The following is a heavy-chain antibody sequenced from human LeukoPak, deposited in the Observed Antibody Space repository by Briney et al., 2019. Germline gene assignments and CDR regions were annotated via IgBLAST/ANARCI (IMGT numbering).Heavy chain of an antibody. V-gene: IGHV3-21*04. D-gene: IGHD3-22*01. J-gene: IGHJ4*02. CDR2: ISSSSSTI. Sequence: PGGSLRLSCAASGFTFSSYSMNWVRQAPGKGLEWVSSISSSSSTIYYADSVKGRFTISRDNSKNTLYLQMNSLRAEDTAVYYCAKAGGGGSGYPHFDYWGQGTLVTVSS. CDR3: AKAGGGGSGYPHFDY. CDR1: GFTFSSYS.